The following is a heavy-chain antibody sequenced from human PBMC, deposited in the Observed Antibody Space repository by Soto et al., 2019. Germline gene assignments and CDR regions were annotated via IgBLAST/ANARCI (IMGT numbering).Heavy chain of an antibody. D-gene: IGHD5-18*01. J-gene: IGHJ4*02. Sequence: GESLKISCKGSVYSFTSYCIGWVRQMPGNGLEWMWIIYPGDSDTRYSPSFQGQVTISADKSISTAYLQWSSLKASDTAMYYCARQGRGYSYGLDYWGQGTLVNVSS. CDR1: VYSFTSYC. CDR2: IYPGDSDT. CDR3: ARQGRGYSYGLDY. V-gene: IGHV5-51*01.